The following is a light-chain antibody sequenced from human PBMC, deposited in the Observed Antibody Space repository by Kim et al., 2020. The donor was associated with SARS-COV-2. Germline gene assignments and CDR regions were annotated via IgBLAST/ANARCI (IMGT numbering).Light chain of an antibody. V-gene: IGLV1-44*01. J-gene: IGLJ2*01. Sequence: GQRVTISCSRSSSNIGSNTVNWYQQVPGTAPKLLIHSNNQRPSGVPDRFSGSKSGPSASLAISGLQSEDEADYYCAAWDDSLNGPVFGGGTKLTVL. CDR2: SNN. CDR1: SSNIGSNT. CDR3: AAWDDSLNGPV.